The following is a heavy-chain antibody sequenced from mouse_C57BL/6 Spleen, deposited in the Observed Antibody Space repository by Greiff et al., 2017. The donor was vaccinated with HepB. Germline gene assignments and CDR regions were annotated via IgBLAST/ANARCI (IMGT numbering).Heavy chain of an antibody. CDR3: ARSEGTTVGFDY. J-gene: IGHJ2*01. CDR2: IYPRSGNT. V-gene: IGHV1-81*01. Sequence: QVQLKQSGAELARPGASVKLSCKASGYTFTSYGISWVKQRTGQGLEWIGEIYPRSGNTYYNEKFKGKATLTADKSSSIAYMELRSLTSEDSAVYFCARSEGTTVGFDYWGQGTTLTVSS. CDR1: GYTFTSYG. D-gene: IGHD1-1*01.